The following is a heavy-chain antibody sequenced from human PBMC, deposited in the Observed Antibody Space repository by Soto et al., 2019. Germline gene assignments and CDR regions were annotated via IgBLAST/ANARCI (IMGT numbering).Heavy chain of an antibody. J-gene: IGHJ4*02. CDR1: GFNFSSYV. V-gene: IGHV3-33*01. D-gene: IGHD6-19*01. CDR2: IWYDGGNK. CDR3: ARDGQWLPRDGLRSSYYLDN. Sequence: QVQLVESGGGVVQPGRSLRLSCAASGFNFSSYVMHWVRQAPGKGLEWVAVIWYDGGNKYYADSVKGRFTISRDNSKNTLYLQMNSLRAEDTAVYYCARDGQWLPRDGLRSSYYLDNWGQGTLVTVSS.